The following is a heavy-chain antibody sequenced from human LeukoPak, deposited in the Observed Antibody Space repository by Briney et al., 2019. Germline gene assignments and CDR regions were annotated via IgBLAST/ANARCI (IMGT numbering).Heavy chain of an antibody. J-gene: IGHJ6*02. CDR1: GFTFSHHW. V-gene: IGHV3-74*01. CDR2: INSDGSST. D-gene: IGHD6-13*01. CDR3: ARATSYSNYGMDV. Sequence: GVPLRLSCAPSGFTFSHHWMHWLRQVPGKELVWVSRINSDGSSTTYADSVKGRFTISRDNARNTLYLQMNSLRAEDTAVHYCARATSYSNYGMDVWGQGTTVTVSS.